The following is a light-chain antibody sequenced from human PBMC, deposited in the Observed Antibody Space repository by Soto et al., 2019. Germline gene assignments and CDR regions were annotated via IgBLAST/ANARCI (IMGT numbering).Light chain of an antibody. J-gene: IGLJ1*01. CDR1: DSNIGKNY. V-gene: IGLV1-51*01. CDR2: DNN. Sequence: QSVLTQPRSGSAARGQSVTISCSGTDSNIGKNYVSWYQQFPGPVPKVLIYDNNNRPSGIPDRFSVSKSGTSATLGITGLQPGDEADYYCGTWDSSLSAVVFGAGTKVTVL. CDR3: GTWDSSLSAVV.